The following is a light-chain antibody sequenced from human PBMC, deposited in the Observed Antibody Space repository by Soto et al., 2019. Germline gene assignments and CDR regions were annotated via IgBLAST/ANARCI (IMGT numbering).Light chain of an antibody. V-gene: IGKV1-39*01. J-gene: IGKJ4*01. CDR3: LQDYNYPLT. CDR1: QSISRY. Sequence: DIQMTQSPSSLSASVGDRVTITCRASQSISRYLNWYQQKPGKAPNLLIYVASSLQSEVPSRFSGSGSGTDFTLTITSLQPEDFATYYCLQDYNYPLTFGGGTKVDIK. CDR2: VAS.